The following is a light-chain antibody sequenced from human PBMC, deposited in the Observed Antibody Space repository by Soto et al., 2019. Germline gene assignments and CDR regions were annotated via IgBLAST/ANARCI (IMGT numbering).Light chain of an antibody. CDR1: QYISNY. V-gene: IGKV1-33*01. J-gene: IGKJ4*01. Sequence: DIQMTQSPSSLSASVGDRVTITSEASQYISNYLNWYQQKPGKAPKLLTYDASNLETGVPSRFSGSGSGTDFTFTISSLRPEDLATYYCQQYDNLTCFGGGTKVEIK. CDR3: QQYDNLTC. CDR2: DAS.